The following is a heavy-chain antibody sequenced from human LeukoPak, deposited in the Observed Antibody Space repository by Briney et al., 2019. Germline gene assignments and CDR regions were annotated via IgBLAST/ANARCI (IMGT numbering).Heavy chain of an antibody. CDR2: ISSRGTYI. J-gene: IGHJ4*02. CDR3: ARGCYYERSGYCPFDY. D-gene: IGHD3-22*01. V-gene: IGHV3-21*04. CDR1: GFTFSSYS. Sequence: PGGSLRLSCAASGFTFSSYSMNWVRQAPGKGLEWVSFISSRGTYIYYADSVKGRFTISRDNSKNTLYLQMNSLRADDTAVYYCARGCYYERSGYCPFDYWGPGTLVTVSP.